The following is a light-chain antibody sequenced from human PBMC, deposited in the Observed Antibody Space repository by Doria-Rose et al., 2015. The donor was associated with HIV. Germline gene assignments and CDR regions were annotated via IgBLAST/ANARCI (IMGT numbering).Light chain of an antibody. V-gene: IGKV3-20*01. CDR1: QSFSSTC. CDR2: DGS. Sequence: TQSPGTLSLSPGERATLSCRASQSFSSTCLAWKQQKPVHAPSLLIYDGSTRATGIPDRSSASGSGTDFTLTINRLEPGDFALYYCHQYGTSWTFGQGTKVEI. J-gene: IGKJ1*01. CDR3: HQYGTSWT.